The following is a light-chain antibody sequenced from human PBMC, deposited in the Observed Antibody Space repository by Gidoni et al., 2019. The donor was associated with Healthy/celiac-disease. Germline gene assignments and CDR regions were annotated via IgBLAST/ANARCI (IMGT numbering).Light chain of an antibody. CDR2: EVS. CDR3: SSYTSSSTLV. Sequence: QSALTQPASVSGSPGQSITISCTGTSSDAGGYNYVSWYQQHPGKAPKLMIYEVSNRPSGVSNRFSGSKSGNTASLTISGLQAEDEAEYYCSSYTSSSTLVFGTGTKVTVL. J-gene: IGLJ1*01. CDR1: SSDAGGYNY. V-gene: IGLV2-14*01.